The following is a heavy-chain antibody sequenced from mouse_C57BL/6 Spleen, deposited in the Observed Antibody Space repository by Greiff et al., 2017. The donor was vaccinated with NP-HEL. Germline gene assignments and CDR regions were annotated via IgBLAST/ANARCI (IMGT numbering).Heavy chain of an antibody. CDR3: AREDCYGSSCGFAY. D-gene: IGHD1-1*01. Sequence: LVESGAELVRPGASVKLSCKASGYTFTGYDIRWVKQSPGRGLEWIGRIDPNSGGTKYNEKFKSKATMTVDKPSSTAYLQLRSLASEDSAVYDSAREDCYGSSCGFAYWGQGTLVTVSA. J-gene: IGHJ3*01. V-gene: IGHV1-72*01. CDR2: IDPNSGGT. CDR1: GYTFTGYD.